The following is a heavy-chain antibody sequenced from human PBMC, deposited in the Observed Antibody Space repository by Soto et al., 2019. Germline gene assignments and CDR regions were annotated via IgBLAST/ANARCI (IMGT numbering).Heavy chain of an antibody. CDR3: AKDSWYFDL. CDR1: GFVFTNFW. Sequence: GGSLRLSCEASGFVFTNFWMHWVRHVPGKGLVWVARIDTSGHSTNYAESVKGRFTISRDNAKNTVSLQMNSLRVEDTGVYYCAKDSWYFDLWSQGSQVTVAS. J-gene: IGHJ4*02. CDR2: IDTSGHST. V-gene: IGHV3-74*01. D-gene: IGHD6-13*01.